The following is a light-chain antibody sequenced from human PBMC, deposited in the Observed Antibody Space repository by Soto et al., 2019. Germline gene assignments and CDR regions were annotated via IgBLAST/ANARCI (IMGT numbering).Light chain of an antibody. Sequence: EIVLTQSQATLSLSPCERATLSVRASQSVNRYLAWYQQKPGLAPRLLIYDASSRATGIPARFSGSGSGTDFTLTITGLEPEDFAVYYCQHRSIWPVSFGQGTRLEIK. J-gene: IGKJ5*01. CDR2: DAS. V-gene: IGKV3-11*01. CDR3: QHRSIWPVS. CDR1: QSVNRY.